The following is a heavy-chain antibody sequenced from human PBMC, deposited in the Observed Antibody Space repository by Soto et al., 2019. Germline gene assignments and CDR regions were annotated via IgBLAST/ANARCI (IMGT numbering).Heavy chain of an antibody. D-gene: IGHD5-18*01. CDR1: GGSISNYY. Sequence: SETLSLTCTVSGGSISNYYWSWFRQPPGKGLEWIGYIYYSGSTNYNPSLKSRVTISVDTSKNQFSLKLSSVTAADTAVYYCARHRYSYGVYYFDYWGQGTLVT. J-gene: IGHJ4*02. CDR3: ARHRYSYGVYYFDY. CDR2: IYYSGST. V-gene: IGHV4-59*08.